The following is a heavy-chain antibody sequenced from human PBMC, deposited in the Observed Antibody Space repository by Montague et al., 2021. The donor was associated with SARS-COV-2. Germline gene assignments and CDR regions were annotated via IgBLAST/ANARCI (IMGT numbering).Heavy chain of an antibody. CDR2: IYYSGST. CDR1: GGSISSSSYY. J-gene: IGHJ4*02. CDR3: ARHGKTRIAMIVVVIGYFVY. D-gene: IGHD3-22*01. Sequence: SETLSLTCTVSGGSISSSSYYWGWIRQPPGKGLEWIGSIYYSGSTYYNPSLESRVTISVDTSKNQFSLKLSSVTAADTAVYYCARHGKTRIAMIVVVIGYFVYWGQGTLVTISS. V-gene: IGHV4-39*01.